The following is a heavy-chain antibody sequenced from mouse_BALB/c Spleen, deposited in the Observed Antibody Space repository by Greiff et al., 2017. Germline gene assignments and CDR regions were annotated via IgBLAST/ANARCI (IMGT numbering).Heavy chain of an antibody. D-gene: IGHD1-1*01. J-gene: IGHJ2*01. CDR1: GFSLTSYG. CDR2: IWSGGST. Sequence: QVQLQQSGPGLVQPSQSLSITCTVSGFSLTSYGVHWVRQSPGKGLEWLGVIWSGGSTDYNAAFISRLSISKDNSKSQVFFKMNSLQADDTAIYYCARIGYGSSYYYFDYWGQGTTLTVSS. V-gene: IGHV2-4-1*01. CDR3: ARIGYGSSYYYFDY.